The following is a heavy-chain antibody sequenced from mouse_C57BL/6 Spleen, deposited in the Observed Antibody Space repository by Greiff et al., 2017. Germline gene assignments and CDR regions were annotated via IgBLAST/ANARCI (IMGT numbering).Heavy chain of an antibody. D-gene: IGHD2-4*01. CDR3: ARTDYDGDWYFDV. CDR1: GYTFTDYN. V-gene: IGHV1-18*01. J-gene: IGHJ1*03. Sequence: VQLPQSGPELVKPGASVKIPCKASGYTFTDYNMDWVKQSHGKSLEWIGDINPNNGGTIYNQKFKGKATLTVDKSSSTAYMELRSLTSEDTAVYYCARTDYDGDWYFDVWGTGTTVTVSS. CDR2: INPNNGGT.